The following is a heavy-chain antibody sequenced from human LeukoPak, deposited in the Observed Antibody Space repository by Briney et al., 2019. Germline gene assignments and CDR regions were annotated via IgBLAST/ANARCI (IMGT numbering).Heavy chain of an antibody. CDR2: ISSSSSYI. J-gene: IGHJ5*02. CDR1: GFTFSSYS. D-gene: IGHD3-10*01. V-gene: IGHV3-21*01. CDR3: ARELLWFGESNWFDL. Sequence: PGGSLRLSCAASGFTFSSYSMNWVRQAPGKGLEWVSSISSSSSYIYYADSVKGRFTISRDNAKNSLYLQMNSLRAEDTAVYYCARELLWFGESNWFDLWGQGTLVTVSS.